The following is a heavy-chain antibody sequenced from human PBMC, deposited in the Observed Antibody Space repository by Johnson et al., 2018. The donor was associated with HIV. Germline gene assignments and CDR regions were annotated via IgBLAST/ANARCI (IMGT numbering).Heavy chain of an antibody. V-gene: IGHV3-30*03. CDR2: ISYDGSNK. CDR3: ARAHDAFDI. Sequence: QEKLVESGGGLVQPGWSLRLSCAASGFTFSSYDMHWVRQAPGTGMDWVALISYDGSNKYYADSVKGRFTISRDNSKNTLYLQMNSLRAEDTAVYYCARAHDAFDIWGQGTMVTVSS. CDR1: GFTFSSYD. J-gene: IGHJ3*02.